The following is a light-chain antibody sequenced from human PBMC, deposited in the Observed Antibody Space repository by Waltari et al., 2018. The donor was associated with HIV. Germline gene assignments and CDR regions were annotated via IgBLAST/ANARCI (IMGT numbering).Light chain of an antibody. CDR2: AAS. J-gene: IGKJ1*01. CDR1: QGISSY. CDR3: QQLNSYRT. Sequence: DIQLTQSPSFLSASVGDRVTITCRASQGISSYLAWYQQKPGKAPKLLIYAASTLQSGVPSRFSRSGSGTEFTLTISSLQPEDFATYYCQQLNSYRTFGQGTKVEIK. V-gene: IGKV1-9*01.